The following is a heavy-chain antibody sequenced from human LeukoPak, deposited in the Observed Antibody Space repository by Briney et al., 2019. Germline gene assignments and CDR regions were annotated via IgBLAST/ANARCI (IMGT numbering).Heavy chain of an antibody. J-gene: IGHJ4*02. CDR1: GVSISRHL. CDR3: AGVPVEWIQLWLPDY. CDR2: VYNSGST. D-gene: IGHD5-18*01. V-gene: IGHV4-59*11. Sequence: SETLSLTCVVSGVSISRHLWSWIRQPPGMGPQWIGFVYNSGSTDYNPSLKGRVTISADTSKNQFSLKLSSVTAADTAVYYCAGVPVEWIQLWLPDYWGQGTLVTVSS.